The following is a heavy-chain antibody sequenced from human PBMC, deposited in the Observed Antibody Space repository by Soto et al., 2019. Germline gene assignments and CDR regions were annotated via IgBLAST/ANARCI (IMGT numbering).Heavy chain of an antibody. J-gene: IGHJ4*02. V-gene: IGHV4-34*01. Sequence: SETLSLTCAVYGGSFSGYYWSWIRQPPGKGLEWIGEINHSGSTNYNPSLKSRVTISVDTSKNQFSLKLSSVTAADTAVYYCARGGYSYGYRLRGCSGGSCYSGSDWGQGTLVTVSS. CDR3: ARGGYSYGYRLRGCSGGSCYSGSD. D-gene: IGHD2-15*01. CDR1: GGSFSGYY. CDR2: INHSGST.